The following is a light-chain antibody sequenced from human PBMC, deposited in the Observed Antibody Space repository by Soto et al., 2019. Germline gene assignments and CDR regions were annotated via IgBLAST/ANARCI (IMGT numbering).Light chain of an antibody. CDR3: QQSFSAPRT. V-gene: IGKV1-39*01. CDR1: ETIIDY. CDR2: SAS. Sequence: DIPMSQSPSSLSASVGDSVTITCRASETIIDYLNWYQHQPGEAPKLLIFSASSLHSGVPSRFRDSVYWTHFTLTISSLLPEDFATYFCQQSFSAPRTFGQGTKLQAK. J-gene: IGKJ2*01.